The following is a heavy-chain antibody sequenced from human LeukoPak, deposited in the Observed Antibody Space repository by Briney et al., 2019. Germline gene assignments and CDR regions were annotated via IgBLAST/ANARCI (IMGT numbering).Heavy chain of an antibody. J-gene: IGHJ5*02. Sequence: PGGSLRLSCAASGFTFSSYSMNWVRQAPGKGLEWVSSISSSSSYIYYADSVKGRFTISRDNAKNSLYLQMNSLRAEDTAVYYCARDNRYGSSWFDPWGQGTLVTVSS. D-gene: IGHD3-10*01. CDR2: ISSSSSYI. V-gene: IGHV3-21*01. CDR3: ARDNRYGSSWFDP. CDR1: GFTFSSYS.